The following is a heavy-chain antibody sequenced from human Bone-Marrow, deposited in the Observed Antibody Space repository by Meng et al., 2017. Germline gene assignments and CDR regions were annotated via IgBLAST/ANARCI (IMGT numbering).Heavy chain of an antibody. V-gene: IGHV4-34*01. CDR2: INHSGST. CDR1: GGSSSGYY. CDR3: ARVAYRWGGDCSYFDY. D-gene: IGHD2-21*02. Sequence: QVQLQQRGAGLLKPSETLSLTCAVYGGSSSGYYWSWIRQPPGKGLEWIGEINHSGSTNYNPSLKSRVTISVDTSKNQFSLKLSSVTAADTAVYYCARVAYRWGGDCSYFDYWGQGTLVTVSS. J-gene: IGHJ4*02.